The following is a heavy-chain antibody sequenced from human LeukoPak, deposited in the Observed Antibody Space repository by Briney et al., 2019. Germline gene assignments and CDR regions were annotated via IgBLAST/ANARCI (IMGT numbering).Heavy chain of an antibody. CDR1: GGTFSSYT. CDR2: IIPILGIA. D-gene: IGHD4-23*01. CDR3: ARGGVYGGTLDY. V-gene: IGHV1-69*02. Sequence: SVKVSCKASGGTFSSYTISWVRQAPGQGLEWMGRIIPILGIANYAQKFQGRVTITADKSTSTAYMELSSLRSEDTAVYYYARGGVYGGTLDYWGQGTLVTVSS. J-gene: IGHJ4*02.